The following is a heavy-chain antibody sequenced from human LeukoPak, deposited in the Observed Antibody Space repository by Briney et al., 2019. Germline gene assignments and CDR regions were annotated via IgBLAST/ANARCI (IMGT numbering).Heavy chain of an antibody. CDR2: IYYSGST. D-gene: IGHD2-2*01. V-gene: IGHV4-39*01. CDR3: ARHDCSTTSCLYFYGMDV. CDR1: CGSISRSSHY. J-gene: IGHJ6*02. Sequence: SETLSLTCTVSCGSISRSSHYWGWIRQPPGKGLEWIVSIYYSGSTYYPPSLTSRATLSVATSKNQFSLKLSSVTAADTAVYYCARHDCSTTSCLYFYGMDVWGQGTTVTVSS.